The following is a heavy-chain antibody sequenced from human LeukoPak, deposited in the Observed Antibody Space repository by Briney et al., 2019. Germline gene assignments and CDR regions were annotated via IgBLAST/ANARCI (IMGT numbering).Heavy chain of an antibody. CDR3: ARSLYSGNYFFRYVFNL. CDR2: IRSTGGST. D-gene: IGHD1-26*01. V-gene: IGHV3-64*02. CDR1: GFIFSDFP. J-gene: IGHJ5*02. Sequence: GGSLRLSCAGSGFIFSDFPMYWVRQAPGKGLEYVSGIRSTGGSTYYADSVKGRFTISRDNTKNTLYLRMGSLTIEDTAVYYCARSLYSGNYFFRYVFNLWGQGTLVTVSS.